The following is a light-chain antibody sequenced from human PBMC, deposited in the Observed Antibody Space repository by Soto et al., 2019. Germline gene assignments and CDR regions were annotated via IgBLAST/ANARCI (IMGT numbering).Light chain of an antibody. CDR1: SSDVGGYNY. V-gene: IGLV2-14*01. Sequence: ALTQPASVSGSPGQSITISCTGTSSDVGGYNYVSWYQQHPGKAPKLMIYDVSNRPSGVSNRFSGSKSGNTASLTISGLQPEVEADLYCSSFTSSTTVVFGGGTKGTVL. J-gene: IGLJ3*02. CDR2: DVS. CDR3: SSFTSSTTVV.